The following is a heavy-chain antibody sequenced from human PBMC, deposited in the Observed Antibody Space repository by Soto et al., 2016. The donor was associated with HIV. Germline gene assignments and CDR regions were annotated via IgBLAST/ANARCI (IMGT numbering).Heavy chain of an antibody. CDR2: INSDGSST. V-gene: IGHV3-74*01. Sequence: EVQLVESGGGLVQPGGSLRLSCAASGFTFSSYWMHWVRQAPGKGLVWVSRINSDGSSTSYADSVKGRFTISRDNAKNTLYLQMNSLRAEDTAVYYCASSGRSMGTNWFDPWGQGTLVTVSS. J-gene: IGHJ5*02. D-gene: IGHD6-6*01. CDR3: ASSGRSMGTNWFDP. CDR1: GFTFSSYW.